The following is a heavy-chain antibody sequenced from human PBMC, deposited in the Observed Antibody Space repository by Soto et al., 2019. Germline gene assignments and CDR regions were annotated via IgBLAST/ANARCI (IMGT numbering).Heavy chain of an antibody. CDR3: ARNPGAQYYDFWSGYLYYYYGMDV. CDR2: ISSSSSTI. V-gene: IGHV3-48*02. D-gene: IGHD3-3*01. J-gene: IGHJ6*02. Sequence: LRLSCAASGFTFSSYSMNWVRQAPGKGLEWVSYISSSSSTIYYADSVKGRFTISRDNAKNSLYLQMNSLRDEDTAVYYCARNPGAQYYDFWSGYLYYYYGMDVWGQGTTVTVSS. CDR1: GFTFSSYS.